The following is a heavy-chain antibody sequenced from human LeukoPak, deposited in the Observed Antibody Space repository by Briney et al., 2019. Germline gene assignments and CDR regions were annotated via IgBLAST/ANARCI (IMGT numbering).Heavy chain of an antibody. CDR2: INVYNGKT. J-gene: IGHJ4*02. CDR3: ARGPAAGY. CDR1: GYTFNRYG. V-gene: IGHV1-8*01. D-gene: IGHD6-13*01. Sequence: ASVKVSCKASGYTFNRYGISWVRQAPGQGLEWMGWINVYNGKTDYAQKFQGRVTMTRNTSISTAYMELSSLRSEDTAVYYCARGPAAGYWGQGTLVTVSS.